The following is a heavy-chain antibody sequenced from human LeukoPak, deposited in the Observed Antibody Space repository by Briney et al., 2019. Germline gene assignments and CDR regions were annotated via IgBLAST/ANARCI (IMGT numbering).Heavy chain of an antibody. CDR3: ARYSSSWSSFDY. CDR1: GGSISSGGYY. J-gene: IGHJ4*02. D-gene: IGHD6-13*01. CDR2: IYHSGST. V-gene: IGHV4-30-2*02. Sequence: SETLSLTFTVSGGSISSGGYYWSWIRQPPGKGLEWIGYIYHSGSTYYNPSLKSRVTISVDTSKNQFSLKLSSVTAADTAVYYCARYSSSWSSFDYWGQGTLVTVSS.